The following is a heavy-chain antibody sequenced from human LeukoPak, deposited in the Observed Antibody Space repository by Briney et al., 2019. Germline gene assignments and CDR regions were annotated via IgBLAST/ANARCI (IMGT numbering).Heavy chain of an antibody. V-gene: IGHV4-31*03. J-gene: IGHJ4*02. D-gene: IGHD6-6*01. CDR1: GGSISSGGYY. Sequence: SQTLSLTCTVSGGSISSGGYYWSWIRQHPGKGLEWIGYIYYSGSAYYNPSLKSRVTISVDTSENQFSLKLSSVTAADTAVYYCARKGKQLPLDYWGQGTLVTVSS. CDR2: IYYSGSA. CDR3: ARKGKQLPLDY.